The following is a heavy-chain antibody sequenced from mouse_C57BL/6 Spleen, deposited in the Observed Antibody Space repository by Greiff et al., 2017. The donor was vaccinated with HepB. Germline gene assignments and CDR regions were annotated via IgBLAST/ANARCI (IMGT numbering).Heavy chain of an antibody. D-gene: IGHD2-12*01. V-gene: IGHV7-3*01. CDR2: IRNKANGYTT. CDR1: GFTFTDYY. CDR3: ARSLRYYAMDY. J-gene: IGHJ4*01. Sequence: EVMLVESGGGLVQPGGSLSLSCAASGFTFTDYYMSWVRQPPGKALEWLGFIRNKANGYTTEYSASVKGRFTISRDNSQSILYLQMDALGAEDSATYCCARSLRYYAMDYWGQGTSVTVSS.